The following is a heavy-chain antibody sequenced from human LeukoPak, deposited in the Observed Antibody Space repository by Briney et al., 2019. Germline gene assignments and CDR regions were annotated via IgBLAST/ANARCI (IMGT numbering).Heavy chain of an antibody. CDR3: AKGEAYCGGNCYPD. CDR2: ISGSGGST. CDR1: GFTFSRYA. D-gene: IGHD2-21*02. Sequence: GGSLRLSCAASGFTFSRYAMSWVRQAPGKGLEWVSGISGSGGSTFYADSVKGRFTISRDSSKNTLYLQMKSLRAEDTAVYYCAKGEAYCGGNCYPDWGQGTLVTVSS. V-gene: IGHV3-23*01. J-gene: IGHJ4*02.